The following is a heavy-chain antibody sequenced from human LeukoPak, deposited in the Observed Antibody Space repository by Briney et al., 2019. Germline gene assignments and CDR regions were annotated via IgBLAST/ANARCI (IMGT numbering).Heavy chain of an antibody. D-gene: IGHD3-22*01. CDR1: GFTFSSYG. Sequence: GESLRLSCAASGFTFSSYGMHWVRQAPGKGLEWVAFIRYDGSNTYCADSVKGRFTISRDNSKNMLYLEMNSLRAEDTVVYYCAKGLYHYDSSGYPSWGQGTLVTVSS. CDR3: AKGLYHYDSSGYPS. J-gene: IGHJ5*02. CDR2: IRYDGSNT. V-gene: IGHV3-30*02.